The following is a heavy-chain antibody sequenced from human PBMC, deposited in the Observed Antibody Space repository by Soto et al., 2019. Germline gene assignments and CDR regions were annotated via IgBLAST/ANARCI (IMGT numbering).Heavy chain of an antibody. V-gene: IGHV3-23*01. J-gene: IGHJ4*02. CDR3: ARDGQYVFLAGQWAPFDY. CDR2: ISGSGGTT. Sequence: GGSLRLSCAASGFTFSSYAMSWVRLTPGKRLEWVSSISGSGGTTYYADSVKGRFTISRDNSKNTLYLQVNSLRAEDTAEYYCARDGQYVFLAGQWAPFDYWGQGTLVTVSS. CDR1: GFTFSSYA. D-gene: IGHD3-9*01.